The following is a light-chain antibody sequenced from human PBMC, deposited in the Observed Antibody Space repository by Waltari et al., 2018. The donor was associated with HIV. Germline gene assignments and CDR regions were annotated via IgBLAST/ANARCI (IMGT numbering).Light chain of an antibody. V-gene: IGLV1-40*01. CDR2: DNT. CDR1: NSTIGAGHN. J-gene: IGLJ2*01. Sequence: QSVLRQPPSVSGAPGQRVTISCTRSNSTIGAGHNVHWYQQLPGTAPKLLIYDNTNRPSGVPDRFSGSKSGTSTSLAIAGLQADDEADYYCQSYDSSLSGVVFGGGTRLTVL. CDR3: QSYDSSLSGVV.